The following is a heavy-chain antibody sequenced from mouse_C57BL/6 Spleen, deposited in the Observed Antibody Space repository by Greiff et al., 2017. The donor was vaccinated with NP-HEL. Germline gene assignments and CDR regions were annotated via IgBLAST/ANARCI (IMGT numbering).Heavy chain of an antibody. Sequence: VQLQQPGAELVKPGASVKLSCKASGYTFTSYWMHWVKQRPGQGLEWIGMIHPNSGSTNYNEKFKSKATLTVDKSSSTAYMQLSSLTSEDSAVYYCARETLSGTASAYWGQGTLVTVSA. V-gene: IGHV1-64*01. CDR1: GYTFTSYW. J-gene: IGHJ3*01. CDR3: ARETLSGTASAY. CDR2: IHPNSGST. D-gene: IGHD4-1*01.